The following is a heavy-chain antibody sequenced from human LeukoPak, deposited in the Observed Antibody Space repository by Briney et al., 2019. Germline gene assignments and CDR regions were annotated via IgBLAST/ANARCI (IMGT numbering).Heavy chain of an antibody. CDR1: GGSISSGNFH. V-gene: IGHV4-39*07. Sequence: PSQTLSLTCTVSGGSISSGNFHWSWIRQPAGEGLEWIGSIYYSGSTYYNPSLKSRVTISVDTSKNQFSLKLSSVTAADTAVYYCASLHLGGYYYYYGMDVWGQGTTVTVSS. CDR2: IYYSGST. J-gene: IGHJ6*02. D-gene: IGHD3-16*01. CDR3: ASLHLGGYYYYYGMDV.